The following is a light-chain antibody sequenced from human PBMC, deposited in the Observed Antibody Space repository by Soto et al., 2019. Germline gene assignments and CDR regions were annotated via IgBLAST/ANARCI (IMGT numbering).Light chain of an antibody. J-gene: IGKJ4*01. CDR1: QSVSSSY. CDR2: GAS. Sequence: EIVLTQSPGTLSLSPGERATLSCRASQSVSSSYLAWYQQKPGQAPRLLIYGASSRATCIPDSFSGSGSGADFTLTISRLEPEDVAVYYCQQYGSLLTFGGGTKVDIK. V-gene: IGKV3-20*01. CDR3: QQYGSLLT.